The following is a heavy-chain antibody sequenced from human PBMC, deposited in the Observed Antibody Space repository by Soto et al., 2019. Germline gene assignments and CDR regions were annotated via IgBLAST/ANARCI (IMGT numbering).Heavy chain of an antibody. J-gene: IGHJ5*02. CDR1: GGSITSYY. Sequence: KASETLSLTCTVSGGSITSYYWNWIRQPPGKGLEWIGYIYYSGSTNYNPSLKSRVTVSVDTSKNQFSLKLTSVTAADTAVYYCARGSSNYYDSSGRRILNWLDPWGQGTLVTVSS. CDR3: ARGSSNYYDSSGRRILNWLDP. V-gene: IGHV4-59*01. D-gene: IGHD3-22*01. CDR2: IYYSGST.